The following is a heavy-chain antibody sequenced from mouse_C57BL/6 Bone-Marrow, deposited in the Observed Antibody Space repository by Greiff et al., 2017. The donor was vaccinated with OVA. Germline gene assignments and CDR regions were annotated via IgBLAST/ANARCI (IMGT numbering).Heavy chain of an antibody. CDR3: AREDYYGSSYGFDF. CDR1: GYTFTSYW. V-gene: IGHV1-52*01. D-gene: IGHD1-1*01. CDR2: IDPSDSDT. J-gene: IGHJ2*01. Sequence: VQLQQPGAELVRPGSSVKLSCKASGYTFTSYWMHWVKQRPIQGLEWIGNIDPSDSDTHYNQKFKDKATLTVDKSSSTAYMQLSSLTSEDSAVYYCAREDYYGSSYGFDFWGQGTTLTVSS.